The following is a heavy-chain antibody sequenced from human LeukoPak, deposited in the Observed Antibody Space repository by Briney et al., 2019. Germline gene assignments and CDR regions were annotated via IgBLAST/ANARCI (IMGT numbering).Heavy chain of an antibody. CDR1: GGTFSSYA. CDR3: ARDPPDCSSTSCPFDY. D-gene: IGHD2-2*01. J-gene: IGHJ4*02. Sequence: SATVSCKASGGTFSSYAISWVRQAPGQGLEWMGRIIPILGIANYAQKFQGRVTITADKSTSTAYMELSSLRSEDTAVYYCARDPPDCSSTSCPFDYWGQGTLVTVSS. CDR2: IIPILGIA. V-gene: IGHV1-69*04.